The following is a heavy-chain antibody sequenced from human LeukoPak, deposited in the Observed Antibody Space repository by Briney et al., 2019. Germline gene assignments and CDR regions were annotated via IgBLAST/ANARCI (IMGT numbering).Heavy chain of an antibody. J-gene: IGHJ4*02. Sequence: ASVKVSCKASGYTFTRYGISWVRQAPGQGLEWMGWISGNSGNVKYAQKFQDRVTITTDTSTNIAYMEMRRLRSADTAVYYCARDCSGGSCYDGVDYWGQGTLVTASS. D-gene: IGHD2-15*01. CDR3: ARDCSGGSCYDGVDY. V-gene: IGHV1-18*01. CDR2: ISGNSGNV. CDR1: GYTFTRYG.